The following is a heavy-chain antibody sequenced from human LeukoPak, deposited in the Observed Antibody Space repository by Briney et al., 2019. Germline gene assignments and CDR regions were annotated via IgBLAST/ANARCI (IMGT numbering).Heavy chain of an antibody. CDR2: IYYSGST. Sequence: SETLSLTCTVSGGSISGYYWNWIRQPPGKGLEWIGYIYYSGSTNYNPSLKTRVTISVDTSKNQFSLKLSSVTAADAAVYYCARGRSYFDYWGQGTLVTVSS. CDR3: ARGRSYFDY. J-gene: IGHJ4*02. V-gene: IGHV4-59*01. CDR1: GGSISGYY.